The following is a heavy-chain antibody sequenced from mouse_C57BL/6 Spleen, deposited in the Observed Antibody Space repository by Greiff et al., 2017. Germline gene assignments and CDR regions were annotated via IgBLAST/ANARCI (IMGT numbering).Heavy chain of an antibody. V-gene: IGHV7-3*01. Sequence: VQLQQSGGGLAQPGGSLSLSCAASGFTFTDYYMSWVRQPPGKALEWLGFIRNKANGYTTEYSAPVKGRFTISRDNSQSILYLQMNALRAEDSATYYCARYIHLWYCDVWGTGTTVTVSS. CDR1: GFTFTDYY. CDR2: IRNKANGYTT. CDR3: ARYIHLWYCDV. J-gene: IGHJ1*03.